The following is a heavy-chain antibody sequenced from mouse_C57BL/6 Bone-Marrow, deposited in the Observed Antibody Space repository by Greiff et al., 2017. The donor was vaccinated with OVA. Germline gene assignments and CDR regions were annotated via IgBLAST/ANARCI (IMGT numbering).Heavy chain of an antibody. J-gene: IGHJ3*01. CDR2: INPYNGGT. CDR1: GYTFTDYY. V-gene: IGHV1-19*01. Sequence: VQLKQSGPVLVKPGASVKMSCKASGYTFTDYYMNWVKQSHGKSLEWIGVINPYNGGTSYNQKFKGKATLTVDKSSSTAYMELNSLTSEDSAVYYCARRGGRDDSWFAYWGQGTLVTVSA. CDR3: ARRGGRDDSWFAY.